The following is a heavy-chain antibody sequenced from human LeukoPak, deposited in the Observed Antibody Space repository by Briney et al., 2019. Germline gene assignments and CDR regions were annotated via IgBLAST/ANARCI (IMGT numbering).Heavy chain of an antibody. V-gene: IGHV3-23*01. J-gene: IGHJ4*02. CDR3: AKDLGDFGELPYFDY. CDR1: GFTFSSYA. CDR2: ISGSGGST. Sequence: PGGSLRLSCAASGFTFSSYAMSWVRQAPGKGLEWVSAISGSGGSTYYADSAKGRFTISRDNSKNTLYLQMNSLRAEDTAVYYCAKDLGDFGELPYFDYWGQGTLVTVSS. D-gene: IGHD1-26*01.